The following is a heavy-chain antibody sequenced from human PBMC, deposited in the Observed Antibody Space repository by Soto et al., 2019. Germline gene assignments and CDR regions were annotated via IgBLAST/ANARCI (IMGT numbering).Heavy chain of an antibody. Sequence: ASAKVSCKASGYTFTSYDINWVRQATGQGLEWMGWMNPNSGNTGYAQKFQGRVTMTRNTSISTAYMELSSLRSEDTAVYYCARMDIGYCSGGSCYYANYYYMDVWGKGTTVTVSS. D-gene: IGHD2-15*01. CDR3: ARMDIGYCSGGSCYYANYYYMDV. V-gene: IGHV1-8*01. CDR1: GYTFTSYD. J-gene: IGHJ6*03. CDR2: MNPNSGNT.